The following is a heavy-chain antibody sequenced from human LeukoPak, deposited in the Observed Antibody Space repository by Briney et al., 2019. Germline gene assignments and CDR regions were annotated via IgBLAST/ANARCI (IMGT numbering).Heavy chain of an antibody. CDR1: GGSISSGGYS. D-gene: IGHD3-10*01. J-gene: IGHJ4*02. V-gene: IGHV4-30-2*01. CDR3: ARDEIVGSGSYWVV. CDR2: IYHSGST. Sequence: PSQQLSLTCAVAGGSISSGGYSWSWNRQPPGKGLEWIGYIYHSGSTYYNPSLKSRVTISVDRPKNQFSLKLSSVTAADTAVYYCARDEIVGSGSYWVVWGQGTLVTVSS.